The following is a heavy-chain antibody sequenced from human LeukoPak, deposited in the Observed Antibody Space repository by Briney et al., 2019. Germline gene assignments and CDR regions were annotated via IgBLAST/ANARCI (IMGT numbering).Heavy chain of an antibody. V-gene: IGHV4-59*08. CDR1: GGSISSYY. J-gene: IGHJ4*02. CDR3: ARLIPRSSFDH. D-gene: IGHD2-2*01. CDR2: IYYSGST. Sequence: SETLSLTCTVYGGSISSYYWSWIRQPPGKGLEWIGYIYYSGSTNYNPSLRSRVTISVDTSKNQFSLKLSSVTAADTAVYYCARLIPRSSFDHWGQGTLVTVSS.